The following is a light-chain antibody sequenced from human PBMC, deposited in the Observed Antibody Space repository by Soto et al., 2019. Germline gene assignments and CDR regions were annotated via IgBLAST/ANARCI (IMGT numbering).Light chain of an antibody. CDR3: GTWDNSLSAVV. V-gene: IGLV1-51*01. Sequence: QSVLTQPPSVSAAPGQKVTICCSGSSSNIGNNYVFWYQQLPGTAPKLLIYDNNKRPSGIPDRFSDSKSGTSATLGITGLQTGDEADYYCGTWDNSLSAVVFGGGTKLTVL. CDR2: DNN. J-gene: IGLJ2*01. CDR1: SSNIGNNY.